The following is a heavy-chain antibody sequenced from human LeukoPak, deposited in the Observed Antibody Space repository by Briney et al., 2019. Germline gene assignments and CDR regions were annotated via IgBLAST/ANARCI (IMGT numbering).Heavy chain of an antibody. CDR1: GFTFSGSV. CDR2: ISGSGGTT. D-gene: IGHD5-12*01. CDR3: AKDPASVVANAFHI. Sequence: GGSLRLSCAASGFTFSGSVMTWVRQAPGKGLEWVSTISGSGGTTYYADSVKGRFTISRDNSKNTLYLEMDSLRADDTAVYSCAKDPASVVANAFHIWGQGTAVTVSS. V-gene: IGHV3-23*01. J-gene: IGHJ3*02.